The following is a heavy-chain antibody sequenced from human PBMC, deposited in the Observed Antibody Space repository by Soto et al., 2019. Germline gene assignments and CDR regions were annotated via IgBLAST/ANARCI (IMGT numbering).Heavy chain of an antibody. CDR1: GGSISSYY. J-gene: IGHJ4*02. V-gene: IGHV4-59*01. Sequence: SETLSLTCTVSGGSISSYYWSWIRQPPGKGLEWIGYIYYSGSTNYNPSLKSRVTISVDTSKNQFSLKLSSVTAADTAVYYCARWARGVTTGFDYWGQGTLVTVSS. D-gene: IGHD4-17*01. CDR2: IYYSGST. CDR3: ARWARGVTTGFDY.